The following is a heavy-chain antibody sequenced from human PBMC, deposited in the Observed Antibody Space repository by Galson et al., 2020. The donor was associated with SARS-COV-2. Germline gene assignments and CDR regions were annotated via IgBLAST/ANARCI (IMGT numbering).Heavy chain of an antibody. V-gene: IGHV6-1*01. D-gene: IGHD6-13*01. Sequence: SETLSLTCTISGDSVTSNSAAWNWISQSPSRGLEWLGRTYYRSQRSTDYAVSVKSPITINPATSKNQFSLQLNTVTPEDTAIYYCAGRLAGAGSLHIWGHGAMVLVSS. CDR3: AGRLAGAGSLHI. CDR1: GDSVTSNSAA. CDR2: TYYRSQRST. J-gene: IGHJ3*02.